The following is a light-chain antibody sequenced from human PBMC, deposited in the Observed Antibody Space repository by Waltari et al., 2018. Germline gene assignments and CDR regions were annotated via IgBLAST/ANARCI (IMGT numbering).Light chain of an antibody. J-gene: IGLJ3*02. CDR2: VVR. CDR1: SSDVGGYEY. Sequence: QSALTQPPSASGSPGQSVTISCTGTSSDVGGYEYVSWYPHPPGKAPKLMIYVVRKRPSGLPARFSGSKSGNTASLTVSGLQAEDEGDYYCSSYAGGSTLGVFGGGTKLTVL. V-gene: IGLV2-8*01. CDR3: SSYAGGSTLGV.